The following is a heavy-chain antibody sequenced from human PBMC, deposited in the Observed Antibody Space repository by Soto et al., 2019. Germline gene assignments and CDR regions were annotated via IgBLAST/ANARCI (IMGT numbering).Heavy chain of an antibody. J-gene: IGHJ3*02. D-gene: IGHD5-18*01. V-gene: IGHV3-64D*06. CDR1: GFTFSSYA. CDR3: VKVGTGIQLWYAFDI. Sequence: GGSLRLSCSASGFTFSSYAMHWVRQAPGKGLEYVSAISSNGGSTYYADSVKGRFTISRDNSKNTLYLQMSSLRAEDTAVNYCVKVGTGIQLWYAFDIWGQGTMVTVSS. CDR2: ISSNGGST.